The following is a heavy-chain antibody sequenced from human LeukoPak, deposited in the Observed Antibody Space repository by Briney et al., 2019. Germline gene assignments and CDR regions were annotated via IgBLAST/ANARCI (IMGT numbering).Heavy chain of an antibody. D-gene: IGHD6-13*01. CDR3: ARHLGYSSSHTDY. V-gene: IGHV3-23*01. Sequence: GGSLRLSCAASGFTFSSYAMSWVRQAPGKGLEWVSAISHSGASTNYADSVKGRFTIVRDNSKNTLFLQMHSLRADDTAVYYCARHLGYSSSHTDYWGQGTRVTVSS. J-gene: IGHJ4*02. CDR1: GFTFSSYA. CDR2: ISHSGAST.